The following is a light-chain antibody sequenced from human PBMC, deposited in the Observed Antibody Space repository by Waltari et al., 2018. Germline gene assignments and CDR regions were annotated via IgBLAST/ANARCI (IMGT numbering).Light chain of an antibody. J-gene: IGKJ4*01. CDR1: QLVANY. CDR3: QQRNKWPVT. CDR2: DVS. Sequence: DIVLTQSLATLSLSPGERATLSCRASQLVANYLAWYQQKPGQALKLLSYDVSNRATDIPSRYSGSGYATYFTLTISDLKPEYIAVYYYQQRNKWPVTFGGGTKVEIK. V-gene: IGKV3-11*01.